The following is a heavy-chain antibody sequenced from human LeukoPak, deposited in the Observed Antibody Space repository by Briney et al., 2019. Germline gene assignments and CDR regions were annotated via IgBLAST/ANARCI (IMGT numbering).Heavy chain of an antibody. Sequence: NPSETLSLTCTVSGGSISSYYWSWIRQPAGKGLEWIGRIYTTGNANYNPSLKSRVTMSIDTSKKQFSLNLSSVTAADTAVYYCARGKYYYDSNSSYRYFDPWGQGTLVTVSS. CDR3: ARGKYYYDSNSSYRYFDP. V-gene: IGHV4-4*07. CDR2: IYTTGNA. D-gene: IGHD3-22*01. J-gene: IGHJ5*02. CDR1: GGSISSYY.